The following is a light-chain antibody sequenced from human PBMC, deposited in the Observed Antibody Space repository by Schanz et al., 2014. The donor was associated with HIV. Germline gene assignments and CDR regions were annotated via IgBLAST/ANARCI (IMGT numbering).Light chain of an antibody. Sequence: DIQMPPSPSSLSASVGDRVTITCRASQSINTYLNWYQQKPGKAPKLLIYAASSLQSGVPSRFSGSGSGTDFTLTISSLQPEDFATYYCQQSYSTLALTFGGGTKVEIK. CDR3: QQSYSTLALT. CDR2: AAS. V-gene: IGKV1-39*01. J-gene: IGKJ4*01. CDR1: QSINTY.